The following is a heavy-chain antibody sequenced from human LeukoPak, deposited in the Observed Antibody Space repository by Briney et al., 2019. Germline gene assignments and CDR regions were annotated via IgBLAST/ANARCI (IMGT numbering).Heavy chain of an antibody. Sequence: SQTLSLTCTVSGGSISSGDYYWSWIRQHPGKGLEWIGSIYYSGSTYYNPSLKSRVTISVDTSKNQFSLKLSSVTAADTAVYYCARQIGRGSYLYYFDYWGQGTLVTVSS. D-gene: IGHD1-26*01. CDR2: IYYSGST. J-gene: IGHJ4*02. V-gene: IGHV4-30-2*03. CDR3: ARQIGRGSYLYYFDY. CDR1: GGSISSGDYY.